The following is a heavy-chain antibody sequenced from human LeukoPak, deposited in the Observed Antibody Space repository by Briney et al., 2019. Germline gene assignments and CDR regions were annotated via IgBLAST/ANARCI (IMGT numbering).Heavy chain of an antibody. D-gene: IGHD2-2*01. V-gene: IGHV3-21*01. Sequence: GGSLRLSCAASGFTFSSYSMNWVRQAPGKGLEWVSSISSSSSYIYYADSVKGRFTISRDNAENSLYLQMNSLRAEDTAVFYCARDTERVVPAAMATYYYYYYMDVWGKGTTVTVSS. CDR2: ISSSSSYI. CDR3: ARDTERVVPAAMATYYYYYYMDV. J-gene: IGHJ6*03. CDR1: GFTFSSYS.